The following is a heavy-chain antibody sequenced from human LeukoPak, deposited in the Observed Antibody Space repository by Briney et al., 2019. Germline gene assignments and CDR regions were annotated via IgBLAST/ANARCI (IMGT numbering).Heavy chain of an antibody. D-gene: IGHD3-10*01. CDR2: ISANNGDT. J-gene: IGHJ3*01. V-gene: IGHV1-18*04. CDR3: ARKGRSLAFDV. CDR1: DYTFTSYG. Sequence: GASVKVSCKASDYTFTSYGISWVRQAPGQGLEYMGWISANNGDTSYPQKVQGRVTMTTDTSTTTAYMELRSLRSDDTAVYYCARKGRSLAFDVWGQGTMVIVSS.